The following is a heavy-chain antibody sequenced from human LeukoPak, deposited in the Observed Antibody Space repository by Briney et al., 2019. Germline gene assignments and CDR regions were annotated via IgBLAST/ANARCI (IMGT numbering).Heavy chain of an antibody. Sequence: ASVKVSCKISGYTLTYLSMHWVRQAPGKGLEWMGRFDPEDGEKIYAQRFQGRVTMTEDTSTDTAYMKLSSLRSEDTAVYYCATGPIDMIVDYLHYWGQGTLVTVSS. J-gene: IGHJ4*02. D-gene: IGHD3-16*01. CDR3: ATGPIDMIVDYLHY. CDR2: FDPEDGEK. CDR1: GYTLTYLS. V-gene: IGHV1-24*01.